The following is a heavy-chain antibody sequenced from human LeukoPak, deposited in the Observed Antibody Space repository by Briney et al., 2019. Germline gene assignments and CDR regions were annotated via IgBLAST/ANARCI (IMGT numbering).Heavy chain of an antibody. J-gene: IGHJ4*02. Sequence: GGSLRLSCAASGFTFSSYAMSWVRQAPGKGLEWVSAISGSGGSTYYADSVKGRFTISRDNSKNTLYLQMNSLRAEDTAVYYCAKVRPDIVVVPAADFDYWGQGTLVTVSS. CDR1: GFTFSSYA. CDR3: AKVRPDIVVVPAADFDY. CDR2: ISGSGGST. V-gene: IGHV3-23*01. D-gene: IGHD2-2*01.